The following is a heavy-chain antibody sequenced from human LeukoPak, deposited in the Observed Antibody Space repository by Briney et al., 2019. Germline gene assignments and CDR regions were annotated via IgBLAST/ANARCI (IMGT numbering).Heavy chain of an antibody. CDR2: MNPNSGNT. V-gene: IGHV1-8*01. D-gene: IGHD3-3*01. CDR1: GYAFTSYD. Sequence: ASVKVSCKASGYAFTSYDINWVRQATGQGLEWMGWMNPNSGNTGYAQKFQGRVTMTRNTSISTAYMELSSLRSEDTAVYYCARGKALISHYGFWSGYDNWFDPWGQGTLVTVSS. J-gene: IGHJ5*02. CDR3: ARGKALISHYGFWSGYDNWFDP.